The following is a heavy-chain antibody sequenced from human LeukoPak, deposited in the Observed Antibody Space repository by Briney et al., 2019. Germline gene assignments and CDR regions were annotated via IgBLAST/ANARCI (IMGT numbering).Heavy chain of an antibody. CDR1: GGSISSYY. CDR3: ARYYGSGSYYYMDV. Sequence: SETLSLTCTVSGGSISSYYWSWIRQPPGKGLEWIGYIYYSGSTNYNPSLKSRVTISVDTSKNQFSLKLSSVTAADTAVYYCARYYGSGSYYYMDVWGKGTTVTVSS. CDR2: IYYSGST. J-gene: IGHJ6*03. V-gene: IGHV4-59*01. D-gene: IGHD3-10*01.